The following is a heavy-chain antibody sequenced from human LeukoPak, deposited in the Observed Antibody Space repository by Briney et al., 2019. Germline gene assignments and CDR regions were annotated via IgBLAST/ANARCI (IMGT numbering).Heavy chain of an antibody. CDR3: ARGNYYGSGSYYNWFDP. D-gene: IGHD3-10*01. CDR2: IYYSGST. V-gene: IGHV4-30-4*01. CDR1: GGSISSGDYY. J-gene: IGHJ5*02. Sequence: SETLFLTCTVAGGSISSGDYYWSWIRQPPGKGLEWIGSIYYSGSTYYNPSLKSRVTISVDTSKSQFSLKLSSVTAADTAVYYCARGNYYGSGSYYNWFDPWGQGTLVTVSS.